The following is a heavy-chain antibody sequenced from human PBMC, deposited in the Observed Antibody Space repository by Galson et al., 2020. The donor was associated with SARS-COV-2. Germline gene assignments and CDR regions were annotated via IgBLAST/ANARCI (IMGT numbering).Heavy chain of an antibody. V-gene: IGHV2-5*02. D-gene: IGHD3-9*01. Sequence: SGPTLVKPTQTLTLTCTFSGFSLTTSGVGVGWIRQPPGKALEWLALIYWDDDKRYSPSLKSRLTITKDTSKNQVVLTMTNMDPVDTATYYCAHSPVHYDILTGFSPENVYNWFDPWGQGTLVTVSS. J-gene: IGHJ5*02. CDR1: GFSLTTSGVG. CDR3: AHSPVHYDILTGFSPENVYNWFDP. CDR2: IYWDDDK.